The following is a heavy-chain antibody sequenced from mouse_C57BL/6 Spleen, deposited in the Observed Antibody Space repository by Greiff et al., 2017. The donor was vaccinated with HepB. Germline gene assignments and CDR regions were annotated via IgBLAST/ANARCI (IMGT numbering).Heavy chain of an antibody. D-gene: IGHD2-4*01. CDR3: ARGASAMMRYAMDY. Sequence: EVKLKESGPELVKPGASVKISCKASGYSFTDYNMNWVKQSNGKSLEWIGVINPNYGTTSYNQKFKGKATLTVDQSSSTAYMQLNSLTSEDSAVYYCARGASAMMRYAMDYWGQGTSVTVSS. J-gene: IGHJ4*01. CDR2: INPNYGTT. CDR1: GYSFTDYN. V-gene: IGHV1-39*01.